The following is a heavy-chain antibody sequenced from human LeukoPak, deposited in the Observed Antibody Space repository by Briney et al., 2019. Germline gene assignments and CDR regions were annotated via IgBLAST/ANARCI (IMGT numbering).Heavy chain of an antibody. Sequence: HSGGSLRLSCAASGFTFSSYWMSWVRQAPGKGLEWVANIKQDGSEKYYVDSVKGRFTISRDNAKNSLYLQMNSLRAEDTAVYYCARVGGELGIVVVPAAHQGDYMDVWGKGTTVTVSS. CDR3: ARVGGELGIVVVPAAHQGDYMDV. CDR2: IKQDGSEK. J-gene: IGHJ6*03. D-gene: IGHD2-2*01. CDR1: GFTFSSYW. V-gene: IGHV3-7*01.